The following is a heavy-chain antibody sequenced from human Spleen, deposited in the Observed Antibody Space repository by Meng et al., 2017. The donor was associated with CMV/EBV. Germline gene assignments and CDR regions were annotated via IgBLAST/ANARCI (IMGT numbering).Heavy chain of an antibody. V-gene: IGHV3-53*01. D-gene: IGHD1-26*01. CDR1: GSTFICYW. CDR2: IYASGTA. Sequence: CSAASGSTFICYWMSWGRQAAGKGPEWVSIIYASGTAYYADYVKGRFTISRDNLKNTLYLQMDSLRAEDTAVYYCARDRGELMYYFDYWGQGTLVTVSS. CDR3: ARDRGELMYYFDY. J-gene: IGHJ4*02.